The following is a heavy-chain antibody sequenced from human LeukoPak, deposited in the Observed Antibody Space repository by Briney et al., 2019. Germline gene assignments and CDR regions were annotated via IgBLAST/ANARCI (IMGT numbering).Heavy chain of an antibody. CDR1: GFTFSSYA. CDR2: ISGSGGST. CDR3: AKEGYYGSGSYYIELDY. Sequence: GGSLRLSCAAPGFTFSSYAMSWVRQAPGKGLEWVSAISGSGGSTYYADSVKGRFTISRDNSKNTLYLQMNSLRAEDTAVYYCAKEGYYGSGSYYIELDYWGQGTLVTVSS. J-gene: IGHJ4*02. D-gene: IGHD3-10*01. V-gene: IGHV3-23*01.